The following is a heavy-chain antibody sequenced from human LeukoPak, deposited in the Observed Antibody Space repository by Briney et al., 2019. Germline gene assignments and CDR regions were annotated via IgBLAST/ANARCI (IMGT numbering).Heavy chain of an antibody. J-gene: IGHJ6*02. CDR2: ITGDGAST. Sequence: GGPLRLSCAASGFIYDDYAMHWVRHATGKGLEWVSLITGDGASTYYEDSVRGRFTISRDNSKNSLYLIMNSLRTEDTALYYCTKGRVATVGGAKYAMDVWGQGTTVTVSS. CDR3: TKGRVATVGGAKYAMDV. CDR1: GFIYDDYA. V-gene: IGHV3-43*02. D-gene: IGHD5-12*01.